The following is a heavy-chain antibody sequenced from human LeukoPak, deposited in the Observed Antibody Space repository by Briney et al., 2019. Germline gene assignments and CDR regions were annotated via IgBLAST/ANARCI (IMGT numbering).Heavy chain of an antibody. CDR1: GFTFSSYA. D-gene: IGHD4-17*01. CDR2: ISSSSSYI. J-gene: IGHJ4*02. CDR3: ARDQYGDYGFDY. V-gene: IGHV3-21*01. Sequence: GGSLRLSCAASGFTFSSYAMSWVRQAPGKGLEWVSSISSSSSYIYYADSVKGRFTISRDNAKNSLYLQMNSLRAEDTAVYYCARDQYGDYGFDYWGQGTLVTVSS.